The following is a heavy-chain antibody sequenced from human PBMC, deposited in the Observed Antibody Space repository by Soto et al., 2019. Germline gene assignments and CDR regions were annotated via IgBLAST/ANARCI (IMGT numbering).Heavy chain of an antibody. J-gene: IGHJ5*02. D-gene: IGHD3-9*01. Sequence: QVQLVQSGAEVKKPGSSVKVSCKASGGTFSSYAISWVRQAPGQGLEWMGGIIPIFGTANYAQKFQGRVTITADESTSTAYMELSSLRSEDRAVYYCARDRNDILTGYYASTGFDPWGQGTLVTVSS. CDR3: ARDRNDILTGYYASTGFDP. CDR1: GGTFSSYA. V-gene: IGHV1-69*01. CDR2: IIPIFGTA.